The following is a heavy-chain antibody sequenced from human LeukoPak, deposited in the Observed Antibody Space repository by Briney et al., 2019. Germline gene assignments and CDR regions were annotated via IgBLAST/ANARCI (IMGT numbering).Heavy chain of an antibody. CDR2: IYYSEST. D-gene: IGHD3-3*02. J-gene: IGHJ2*01. CDR3: ARVSRPSWYFDL. V-gene: IGHV4-31*03. CDR1: GVSVNSGGSY. Sequence: SQTLSLTCTVSGVSVNSGGSYWSWIRQHPGKGLEWIGYIYYSESTYYNPSLKSRVPISVAPSKNQFSLKLSSVTAADTAVYYCARVSRPSWYFDLWGRGTLVPVSS.